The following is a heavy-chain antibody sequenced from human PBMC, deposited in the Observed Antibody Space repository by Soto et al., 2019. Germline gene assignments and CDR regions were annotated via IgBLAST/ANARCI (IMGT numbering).Heavy chain of an antibody. V-gene: IGHV3-74*01. D-gene: IGHD6-13*01. CDR2: IEGDGSST. J-gene: IGHJ3*01. Sequence: GGSLRLSCAASGFTFISYWMHWVRQAPGKGLEWVSRIEGDGSSTTSADSVKGRFTVSRDDARNTLYLQMSSLRADDTAIYYCAREGLDTAGFFDVWGQGTMVTVSS. CDR3: AREGLDTAGFFDV. CDR1: GFTFISYW.